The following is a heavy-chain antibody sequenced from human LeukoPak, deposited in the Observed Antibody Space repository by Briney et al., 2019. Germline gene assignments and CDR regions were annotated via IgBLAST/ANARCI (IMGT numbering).Heavy chain of an antibody. V-gene: IGHV4-39*07. Sequence: PSETLSLTCTVSGGSISSSSYYWGWIRQPPGKGLEWIGSIYYSGSTYYNPSLKSRVTISVDSSKNQFSLKLSSVTAADTAVYYCARGTYGSGLTWGQGTLVTVSS. CDR1: GGSISSSSYY. CDR2: IYYSGST. D-gene: IGHD3-10*01. J-gene: IGHJ5*02. CDR3: ARGTYGSGLT.